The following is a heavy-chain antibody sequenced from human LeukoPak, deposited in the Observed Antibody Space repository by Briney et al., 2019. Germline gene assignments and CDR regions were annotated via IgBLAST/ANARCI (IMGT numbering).Heavy chain of an antibody. V-gene: IGHV3-30*03. Sequence: PGGSLRLSCSASGFTTISSYGVHWVRQAPGKGLEWVAVISFDGENTYFADSVKGRFTISRDNSKNTLSLQMNSLRAEDTAVYYCAAGYSSSWSVYYFDYWGQGTLVTVSS. CDR3: AAGYSSSWSVYYFDY. D-gene: IGHD6-13*01. CDR2: ISFDGENT. CDR1: GFTTISSYG. J-gene: IGHJ4*02.